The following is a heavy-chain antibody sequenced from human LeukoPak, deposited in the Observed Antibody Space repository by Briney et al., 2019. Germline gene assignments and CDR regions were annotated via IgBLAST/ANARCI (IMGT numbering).Heavy chain of an antibody. J-gene: IGHJ4*02. V-gene: IGHV3-11*01. CDR1: GFTFSDYY. CDR3: AREGAYYDSSGSTLGGFDY. D-gene: IGHD3-22*01. Sequence: GSLRLSCTASGFTFSDYYMSWIRQPPGKGLEWVSYISSSGSTTYQVESVKGRFSISRDNAKKSPYLQMNSLRAEDTAVYYCAREGAYYDSSGSTLGGFDYWGQGTLVTVSS. CDR2: ISSSGSTT.